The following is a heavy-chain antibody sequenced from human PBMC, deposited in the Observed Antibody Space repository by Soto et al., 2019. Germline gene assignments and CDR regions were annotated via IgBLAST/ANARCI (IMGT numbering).Heavy chain of an antibody. CDR3: ARVAYNYEDTSVYYRH. CDR2: ISSSSTI. V-gene: IGHV3-48*02. Sequence: HPGGSLRLSCAVSGFTFSSYGMHWVRQAPGKGLEWVSYISSSSTIYYADSVKGRFTISRDNAKNSLYLQMNSLRDEDTAVYYCARVAYNYEDTSVYYRHGGQGTLVTVS. CDR1: GFTFSSYG. J-gene: IGHJ4*02. D-gene: IGHD3-22*01.